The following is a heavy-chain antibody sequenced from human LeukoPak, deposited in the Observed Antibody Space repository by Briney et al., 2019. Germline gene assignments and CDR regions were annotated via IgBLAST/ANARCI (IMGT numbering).Heavy chain of an antibody. V-gene: IGHV1-2*02. J-gene: IGHJ3*02. CDR2: INPNSGGT. Sequence: ASVKVSCKASGYTFTGYYMHWVRQAPGQGLEWMGWINPNSGGTNYAQKFQGRVTMTRDTSISTAYMELSRLRSDDTAVYYCASMITFGGVIVRRDAFDIWGQGTMVTVSS. CDR3: ASMITFGGVIVRRDAFDI. D-gene: IGHD3-16*02. CDR1: GYTFTGYY.